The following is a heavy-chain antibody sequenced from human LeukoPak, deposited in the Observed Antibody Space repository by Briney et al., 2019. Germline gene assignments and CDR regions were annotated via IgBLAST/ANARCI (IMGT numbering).Heavy chain of an antibody. CDR3: ARVLSGRGSLYDYYYYMDV. J-gene: IGHJ6*03. V-gene: IGHV3-48*01. CDR2: ISSSSSTI. Sequence: PGGSLRLSCAASGFTFSTYSMNWVRQAPGKGLEWVSYISSSSSTIYYADSVKGRFTISRDNAKNSLYLQMNNLRAEDTAVYYCARVLSGRGSLYDYYYYMDVWGKGTTVTISS. D-gene: IGHD3-10*01. CDR1: GFTFSTYS.